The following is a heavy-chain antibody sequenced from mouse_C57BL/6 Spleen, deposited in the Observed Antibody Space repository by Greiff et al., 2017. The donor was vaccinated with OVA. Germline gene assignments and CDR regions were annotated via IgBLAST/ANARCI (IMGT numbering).Heavy chain of an antibody. CDR3: ARRDYYGNSDY. CDR2: ISSGSSTI. CDR1: GFTFSDYG. V-gene: IGHV5-17*01. J-gene: IGHJ2*01. D-gene: IGHD2-1*01. Sequence: EVKLVESGGGLVKPGGSLKLSCAASGFTFSDYGMHWVRQAPGKGLEWVAYISSGSSTIYYADTVKGRFTISRDNAKNTLFLQMTSLRYEDTAMYYCARRDYYGNSDYWGQGTTLTVSS.